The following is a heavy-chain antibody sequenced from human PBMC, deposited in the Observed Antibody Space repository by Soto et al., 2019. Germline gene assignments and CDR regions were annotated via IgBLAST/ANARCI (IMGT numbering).Heavy chain of an antibody. V-gene: IGHV4-59*01. CDR2: IYYSGST. CDR1: GGSICSYY. CDR3: AAGTSEIDY. Sequence: SETLSLTCTVSGGSICSYYWGWIRQPPGKGLEWIGYIYYSGSTNYNPSLKSRVTISVDTSKNQFSLKLSSVTAADTAVYYCAAGTSEIDYWGQGTLVTVSS. D-gene: IGHD6-13*01. J-gene: IGHJ4*02.